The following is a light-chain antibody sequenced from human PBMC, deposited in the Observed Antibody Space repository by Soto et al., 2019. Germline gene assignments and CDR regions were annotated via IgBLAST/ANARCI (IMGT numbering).Light chain of an antibody. CDR3: TSYTSTSAPGV. Sequence: QSALTQPASVSGSPGQSITISCTGTSSDVGGYNYVSWYQQYPGKAPRLLIYDVTRRPSGVSNRFSASKSGNTASLTISGLQAEDEADYYCTSYTSTSAPGVFGGGTKVTVL. V-gene: IGLV2-14*03. CDR2: DVT. CDR1: SSDVGGYNY. J-gene: IGLJ3*02.